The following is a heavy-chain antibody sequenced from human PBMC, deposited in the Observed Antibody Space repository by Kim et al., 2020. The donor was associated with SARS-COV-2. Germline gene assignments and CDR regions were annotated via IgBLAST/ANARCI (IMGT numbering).Heavy chain of an antibody. V-gene: IGHV5-51*01. J-gene: IGHJ4*02. CDR3: ARGGFGGYFACLDY. Sequence: YSPSFQGQVTISADKSISTAYLQWSSLKASDTAMYYCARGGFGGYFACLDYWGQGTLVTVSS. D-gene: IGHD3-9*01.